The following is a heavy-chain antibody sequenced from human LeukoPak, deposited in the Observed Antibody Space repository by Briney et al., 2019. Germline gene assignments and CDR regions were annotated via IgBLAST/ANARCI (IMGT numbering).Heavy chain of an antibody. Sequence: SETLSLTCTVSGYSISSGYYWGWIRQPPGKGLEWIGEINHSGSTNYNPSLKSRVTISVDTSKNQFSLKLSSVTAADTAVYYCARGRLARGHYFDYWGQGTLVTVSS. CDR1: GYSISSGYY. J-gene: IGHJ4*02. V-gene: IGHV4-38-2*02. CDR2: INHSGST. CDR3: ARGRLARGHYFDY. D-gene: IGHD3-10*01.